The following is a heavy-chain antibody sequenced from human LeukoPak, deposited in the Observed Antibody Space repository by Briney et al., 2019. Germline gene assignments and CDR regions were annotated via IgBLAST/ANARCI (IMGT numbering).Heavy chain of an antibody. V-gene: IGHV3-21*04. CDR3: AKFSSFRSYSVFDY. CDR2: ITSTSSYI. CDR1: GFTFSTYD. D-gene: IGHD3-10*01. J-gene: IGHJ4*02. Sequence: GGSLRLSCSASGFTFSTYDMNWVRQAPGKGLEWVSSITSTSSYIYYADSVKGRFTISRDNSKNSLYLQMNSLRTEDTALYYCAKFSSFRSYSVFDYWGQGTLVTVSS.